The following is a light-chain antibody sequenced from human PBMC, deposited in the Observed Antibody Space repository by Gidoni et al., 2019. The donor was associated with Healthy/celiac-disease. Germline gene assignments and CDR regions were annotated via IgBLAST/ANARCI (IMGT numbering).Light chain of an antibody. CDR3: RSYTSSRTHL. J-gene: IGLJ2*01. V-gene: IGLV2-14*03. CDR2: DVS. CDR1: SSYVGVDNS. Sequence: QSALTQPASVSGSPGRSITISCTGTSSYVGVDNSVSWYQQHPGKAPKLMIYDVSTRPSGGANRVAGSKSGNTASLTISGIQAEDYADQYCRSYTSSRTHLFGGGTKLTVL.